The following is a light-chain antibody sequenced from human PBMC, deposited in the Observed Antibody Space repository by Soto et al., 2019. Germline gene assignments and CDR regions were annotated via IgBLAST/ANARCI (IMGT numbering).Light chain of an antibody. Sequence: DIQMTQSPSTLSASVGDRVTITCRASQSISSWLAWYQQKPGKAPKLLIYDASSLESGVPSRFSGSGSGTEFTLTISSLQPDDIATYYCQHYRTFGQGTKLDIK. J-gene: IGKJ1*01. V-gene: IGKV1-5*01. CDR2: DAS. CDR1: QSISSW. CDR3: QHYRT.